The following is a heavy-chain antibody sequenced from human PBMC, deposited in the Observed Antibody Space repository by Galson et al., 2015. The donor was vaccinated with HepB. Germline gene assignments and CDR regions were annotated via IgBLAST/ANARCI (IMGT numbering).Heavy chain of an antibody. CDR1: GFTFSRYA. V-gene: IGHV3-30-3*01. D-gene: IGHD2-8*02. J-gene: IGHJ6*02. CDR2: ISYDGSNK. CDR3: ARDLTGGGGYYYYYGMDV. Sequence: SLRLSCAASGFTFSRYAMHWVRQAPGKGLEWVAVISYDGSNKYYADSVKGRFTISRDNSKNTLYLQMNSLRAEDTAVYYCARDLTGGGGYYYYYGMDVWGQGTTVTVSS.